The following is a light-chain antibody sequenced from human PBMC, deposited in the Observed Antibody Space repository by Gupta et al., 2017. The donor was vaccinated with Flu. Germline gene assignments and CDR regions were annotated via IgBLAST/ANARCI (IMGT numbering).Light chain of an antibody. CDR3: QQSDFTPST. V-gene: IGKV1-39*01. J-gene: IGKJ1*01. CDR1: QSISNY. Sequence: DIQMTQSPSSVSASIRDRVTITCRASQSISNYLNWYQQKPGKAPQLLIYTASSLQSGVSSRFSGSGSGTDFTLTISKLQAEDFATYYCQQSDFTPSTFGQGTKVEIK. CDR2: TAS.